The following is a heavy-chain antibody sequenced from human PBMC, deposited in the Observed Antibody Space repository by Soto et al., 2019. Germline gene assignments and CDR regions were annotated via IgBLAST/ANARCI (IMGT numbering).Heavy chain of an antibody. CDR3: ARESRYCSGGSCYFLPGIDY. CDR2: IIPIFGTA. D-gene: IGHD2-15*01. V-gene: IGHV1-69*12. CDR1: GGTFSSYA. J-gene: IGHJ4*02. Sequence: QVQLVQSGAEVKKPGSSVKVSCKASGGTFSSYAISGVRQAPGQGLEWMGGIIPIFGTASYAQKFQGRVTITADESTSTVYMELSSLRSEDPAVYYCARESRYCSGGSCYFLPGIDYWGQGTLVTVSS.